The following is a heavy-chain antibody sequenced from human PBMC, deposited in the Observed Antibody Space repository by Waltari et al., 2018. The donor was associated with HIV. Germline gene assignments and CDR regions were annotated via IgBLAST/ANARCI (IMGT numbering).Heavy chain of an antibody. J-gene: IGHJ2*01. CDR1: GFIFGDHY. V-gene: IGHV3-11*04. Sequence: QVQLVESGGGLVKSGGSLRLSCVASGFIFGDHYTALFPQSPGKGLEWISYISPSGHPLNYAAAVNGRFTISRDNSEKSVTLQMDSLTADDSAIYYCVRSAKDPTGHYPSLFYFDVCGRGSLVTVSS. D-gene: IGHD3-3*01. CDR3: VRSAKDPTGHYPSLFYFDV. CDR2: ISPSGHPL.